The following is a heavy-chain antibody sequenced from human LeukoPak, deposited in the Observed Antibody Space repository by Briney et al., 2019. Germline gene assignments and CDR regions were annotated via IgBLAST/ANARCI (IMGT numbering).Heavy chain of an antibody. Sequence: GGSLTLSCAASGFTFSYSWVTGVPQSPGKAGEGVGRMKSKSDAEITDYAAPAKGQFTISRDESTNTLYLQMNSLKNEDTAVYYCATDPAYCGGDCPAYWGQGTLVTVSS. CDR2: MKSKSDAEIT. J-gene: IGHJ4*02. CDR3: ATDPAYCGGDCPAY. V-gene: IGHV3-15*01. CDR1: GFTFSYSW. D-gene: IGHD2-21*02.